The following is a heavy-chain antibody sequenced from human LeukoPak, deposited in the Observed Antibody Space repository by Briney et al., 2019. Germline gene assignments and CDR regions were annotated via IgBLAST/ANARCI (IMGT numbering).Heavy chain of an antibody. CDR1: GFTFDDYA. V-gene: IGHV3-43*02. J-gene: IGHJ6*02. D-gene: IGHD2-2*01. Sequence: GGSVRLSCAACGFTFDDYAMHWVRQAPGKGLEWVSLISGDGGSTYYADSVKGRFTISRDNSKNSLYLQMNSLRTEDTALYYCAKDIVVVPAARGEYYYGMDVWGQGTTVTVSS. CDR2: ISGDGGST. CDR3: AKDIVVVPAARGEYYYGMDV.